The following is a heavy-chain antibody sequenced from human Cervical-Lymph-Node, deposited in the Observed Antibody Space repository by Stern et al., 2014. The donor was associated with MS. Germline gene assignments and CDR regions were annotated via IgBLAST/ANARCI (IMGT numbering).Heavy chain of an antibody. CDR1: GGSIYSYY. D-gene: IGHD4-23*01. V-gene: IGHV4-59*01. CDR3: ARQRYGGDPMFDL. Sequence: QVQLQESGPGLVKPSETLSLTCTVSGGSIYSYYWNWIRQPPGKGLVWMGYIYYTGSTIYNPSLKSRVTLSVDTPNNQLFLKGNSMTAADTAVYFCARQRYGGDPMFDLWGQGARVAVSS. J-gene: IGHJ5*02. CDR2: IYYTGST.